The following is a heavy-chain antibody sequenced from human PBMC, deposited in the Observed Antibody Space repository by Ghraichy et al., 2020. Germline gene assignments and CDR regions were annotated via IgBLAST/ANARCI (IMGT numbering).Heavy chain of an antibody. CDR3: ARRQKWLPGPFDS. D-gene: IGHD2-8*01. V-gene: IGHV4-34*01. CDR2: INQSGKS. CDR1: DASFNDDN. Sequence: SETLSLTCAVHDASFNDDNWMWIRQPPGKGLEWIGEINQSGKSSYKPSLESRVTISIDTAKNQFYLNLTSVTAADTAVYSWARRQKWLPGPFDSWGQGTLVAVSS. J-gene: IGHJ4*02.